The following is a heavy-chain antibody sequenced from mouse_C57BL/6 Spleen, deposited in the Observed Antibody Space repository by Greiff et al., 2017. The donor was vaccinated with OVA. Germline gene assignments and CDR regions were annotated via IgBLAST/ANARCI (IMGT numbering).Heavy chain of an antibody. D-gene: IGHD2-4*01. Sequence: QVQLQQPGAELVRPGSSVKLSCKASGYTFTSYWMHWVKQRPIQGLEWIGNIDPSDSETHYNQKFKDKATLTVDKSSSTAYMQLSSLTSEDSAVYYCARRGGLRRGGYFDYWGQGTTLTVSS. CDR2: IDPSDSET. J-gene: IGHJ2*01. V-gene: IGHV1-52*01. CDR3: ARRGGLRRGGYFDY. CDR1: GYTFTSYW.